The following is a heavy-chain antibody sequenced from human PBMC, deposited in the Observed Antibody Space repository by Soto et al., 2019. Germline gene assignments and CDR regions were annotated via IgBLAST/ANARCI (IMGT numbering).Heavy chain of an antibody. CDR2: IYWDDDK. D-gene: IGHD3-9*01. J-gene: IGHJ4*02. CDR3: AHINDILTGYCRFDY. Sequence: QITLKESGPTLVKPTQTLTLTSTFSGFSLSTSGVGVGWIRQPPGKALEWLALIYWDDDKRYSPSLKSRLTITKDTSKNQVVLTMTNMDPVDTATYYCAHINDILTGYCRFDYRGQGTLVTVSS. V-gene: IGHV2-5*02. CDR1: GFSLSTSGVG.